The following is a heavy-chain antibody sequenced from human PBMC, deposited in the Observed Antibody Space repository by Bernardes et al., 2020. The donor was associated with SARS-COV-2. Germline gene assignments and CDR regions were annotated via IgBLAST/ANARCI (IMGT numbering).Heavy chain of an antibody. CDR2: IYYSGST. CDR3: ARGPRDFDY. CDR1: GGSISSYY. J-gene: IGHJ4*02. V-gene: IGHV4-59*01. Sequence: SETLSLTCTVSGGSISSYYWSWIRQPPGKGLEWIGYIYYSGSTNYNPSLKSRVTISVDTSKNQFSLKLSSVTAADTAVYYCARGPRDFDYWGQGTLVTVSS.